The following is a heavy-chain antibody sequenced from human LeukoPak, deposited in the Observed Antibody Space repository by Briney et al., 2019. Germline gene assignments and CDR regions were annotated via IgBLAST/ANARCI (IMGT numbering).Heavy chain of an antibody. V-gene: IGHV4-34*01. CDR3: ARADIVVVPAATDGGGGMDV. D-gene: IGHD2-2*01. J-gene: IGHJ6*04. Sequence: LETLPLTCAVYGGSFSGYYWSWIRQPPGKGLEWIGEINHSGSTNYNPSLKSRVTISVDTSKNQFSLKLSSVTAADTAVYYCARADIVVVPAATDGGGGMDVWGKGTTVTVSS. CDR1: GGSFSGYY. CDR2: INHSGST.